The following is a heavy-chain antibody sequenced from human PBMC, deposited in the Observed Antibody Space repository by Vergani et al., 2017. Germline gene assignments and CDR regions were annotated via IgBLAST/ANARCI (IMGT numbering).Heavy chain of an antibody. V-gene: IGHV3-30*18. CDR2: ISYDGDRR. CDR3: AKDVSYSTAWPHFGS. D-gene: IGHD4-11*01. CDR1: GFSFRGHR. J-gene: IGHJ4*02. Sequence: QVHLVESGGGVVQPGRSLTLSCVASGFSFRGHRMHWVRQAPGKGLEWVAMISYDGDRRDYGDFAKGRFTISRDSSKTVYLQMNSLRVEDTAMYFCAKDVSYSTAWPHFGSRGQGTLVTVSS.